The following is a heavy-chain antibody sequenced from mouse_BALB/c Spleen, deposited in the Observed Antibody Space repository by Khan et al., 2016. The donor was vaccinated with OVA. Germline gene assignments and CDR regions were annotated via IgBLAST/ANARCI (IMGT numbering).Heavy chain of an antibody. CDR3: TRSGYGACVY. J-gene: IGHJ3*01. Sequence: QVQLKQSGAELVKPGASVRLSCKASGYTFTSYYLYWVKQRPGQGLEWIGDINPSNGGTNFNEMFKTKATLTVDKSSSTAYMQLSSLPSEDSAVYYCTRSGYGACVYWGQGTLVTVSA. CDR1: GYTFTSYY. D-gene: IGHD1-1*02. V-gene: IGHV1S81*02. CDR2: INPSNGGT.